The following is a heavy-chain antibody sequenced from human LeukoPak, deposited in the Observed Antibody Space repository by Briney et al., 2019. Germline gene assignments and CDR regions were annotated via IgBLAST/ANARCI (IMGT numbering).Heavy chain of an antibody. CDR3: ARDVHGDYGSGWFDP. Sequence: GASVKVSCKTSGGTFNNSAISWVRQAPGQGLELLGGIMPLFGTAGYAQKFQGRVTITKDESTRTVYLELTSLTSDDTAVYYCARDVHGDYGSGWFDPWGQGTLVSVSS. D-gene: IGHD4-17*01. CDR1: GGTFNNSA. V-gene: IGHV1-69*05. CDR2: IMPLFGTA. J-gene: IGHJ5*02.